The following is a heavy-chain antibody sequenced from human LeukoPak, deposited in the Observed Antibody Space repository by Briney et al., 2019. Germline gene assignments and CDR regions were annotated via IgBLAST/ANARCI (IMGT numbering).Heavy chain of an antibody. Sequence: GESLKVSCHGTGYSFTSYWIGWVRQMPGKGLERMGIINPGDSDTRYSPSFQGQVTISADKSISTAYLQWSSLKASDAAMYYCARRETGTAANDAFDIWGQGTMVSVSS. V-gene: IGHV5-51*01. CDR1: GYSFTSYW. CDR3: ARRETGTAANDAFDI. D-gene: IGHD1/OR15-1a*01. J-gene: IGHJ3*02. CDR2: INPGDSDT.